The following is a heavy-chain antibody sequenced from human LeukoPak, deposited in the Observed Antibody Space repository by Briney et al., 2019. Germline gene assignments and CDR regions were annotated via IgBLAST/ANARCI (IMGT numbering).Heavy chain of an antibody. V-gene: IGHV3-21*01. Sequence: GGSLRLSCAASGFTFSSYGMNWVRQTPGQGLEWVSSISTDTSYIYYADSVKGRFTISRDNAKNSLYLQMKSLRVEDTAVYYCARDHGSGSTDYFDYWGQGTLVTVSS. CDR3: ARDHGSGSTDYFDY. J-gene: IGHJ4*02. CDR1: GFTFSSYG. CDR2: ISTDTSYI. D-gene: IGHD3-22*01.